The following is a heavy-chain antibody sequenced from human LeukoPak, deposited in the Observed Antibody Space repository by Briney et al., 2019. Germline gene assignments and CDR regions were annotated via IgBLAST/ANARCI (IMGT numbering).Heavy chain of an antibody. CDR1: GGSFSGYY. CDR3: ARRVAGTHWYFDL. Sequence: SETLSLTCAVYGGSFSGYYWSWVRQPPGKGLEWIGEINHSGSTNYNPSLRSRVTISVDTSKNQFSLKLSSVTAADTAVYSCARRVAGTHWYFDLWGRGTLVTVSS. V-gene: IGHV4-34*01. D-gene: IGHD6-19*01. J-gene: IGHJ2*01. CDR2: INHSGST.